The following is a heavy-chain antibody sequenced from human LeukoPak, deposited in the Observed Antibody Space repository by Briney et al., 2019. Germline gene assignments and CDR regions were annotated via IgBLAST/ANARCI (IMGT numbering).Heavy chain of an antibody. Sequence: PSETLSLTCTVSGGSISSGGYYWSWIRQPPGKGLEWIGYIYHSGSTYYNPSLKSRVTISVDTSKNQFSLKLSSVTAADTAVYYCARCYCSSTSCYNAFDIWGQGTMVTVSS. V-gene: IGHV4-30-2*01. CDR3: ARCYCSSTSCYNAFDI. D-gene: IGHD2-2*02. CDR2: IYHSGST. CDR1: GGSISSGGYY. J-gene: IGHJ3*02.